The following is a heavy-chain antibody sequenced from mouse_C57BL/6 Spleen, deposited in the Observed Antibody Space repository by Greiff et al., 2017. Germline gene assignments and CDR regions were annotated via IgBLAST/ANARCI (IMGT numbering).Heavy chain of an antibody. D-gene: IGHD1-1*01. CDR1: GFTFSDYG. V-gene: IGHV5-17*01. CDR2: ISSGSSTI. Sequence: EVKVEESGGGLVKPGGSLKLSCAASGFTFSDYGMHWVRQAPEKGLEWVAYISSGSSTIYYADTVKGRFTISRDNAKNTLFLQMTSLRSEDTAMYYCAILYYGSSLFDYWGQGTTLTVSS. J-gene: IGHJ2*01. CDR3: AILYYGSSLFDY.